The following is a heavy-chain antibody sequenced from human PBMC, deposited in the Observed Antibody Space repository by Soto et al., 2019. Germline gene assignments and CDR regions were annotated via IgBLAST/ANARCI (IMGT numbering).Heavy chain of an antibody. Sequence: ASLQVSCKATGYTFPSHGISWVRQAPGQGLEWMGWISAYNGNTNYAQKLQGRVTMTTDTSTSTAYMELRSLRSDDTAVYYCARDSYDYYDSSGYYPGRGPFDSWGPATLVTVSS. D-gene: IGHD3-22*01. CDR3: ARDSYDYYDSSGYYPGRGPFDS. J-gene: IGHJ4*02. V-gene: IGHV1-18*04. CDR1: GYTFPSHG. CDR2: ISAYNGNT.